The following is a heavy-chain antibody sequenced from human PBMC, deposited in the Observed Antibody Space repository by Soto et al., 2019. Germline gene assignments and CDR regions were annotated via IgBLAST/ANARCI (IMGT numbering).Heavy chain of an antibody. CDR3: ARGDPYCGGDCYANDY. V-gene: IGHV4-61*01. CDR2: IYYSGST. D-gene: IGHD2-21*02. CDR1: GVSVSSGSYY. Sequence: SETLSLTCTVSGVSVSSGSYYWSRIRQPPGKGLEWIGYIYYSGSTNYNPSLKSRVTISVDTSKNQFSLKLSSVTAADTAVYYCARGDPYCGGDCYANDYWGQGTLVTVSS. J-gene: IGHJ4*02.